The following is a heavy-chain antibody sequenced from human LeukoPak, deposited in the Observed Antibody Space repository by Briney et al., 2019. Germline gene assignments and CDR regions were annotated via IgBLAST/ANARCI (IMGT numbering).Heavy chain of an antibody. CDR1: GFTFTSSA. J-gene: IGHJ6*02. CDR3: AADPYSSPTYYYYGMDV. Sequence: SVKLSCKASGFTFTSSAMQWVRQARGQRLEWIGWIVVGSGNTNYAQKFQERVTITRDMSTSTAYMELSSLRSEDTAVYYCAADPYSSPTYYYYGMDVWGQGTTVTVSS. D-gene: IGHD6-13*01. CDR2: IVVGSGNT. V-gene: IGHV1-58*02.